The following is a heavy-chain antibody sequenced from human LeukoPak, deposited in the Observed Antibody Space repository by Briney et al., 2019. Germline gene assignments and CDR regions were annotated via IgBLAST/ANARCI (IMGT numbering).Heavy chain of an antibody. D-gene: IGHD6-19*01. CDR1: GFTFSSYS. V-gene: IGHV3-30-3*01. CDR3: AREDSGWKYYFDY. J-gene: IGHJ4*02. Sequence: PGGSLRLSCTASGFTFSSYSLNWVRQAPGKGLEWVAVISYDGSNKYYADSVKGRFTISRDNSKNTLYLQMNSLRAEDTAVYYCAREDSGWKYYFDYWGQGTLVTVSS. CDR2: ISYDGSNK.